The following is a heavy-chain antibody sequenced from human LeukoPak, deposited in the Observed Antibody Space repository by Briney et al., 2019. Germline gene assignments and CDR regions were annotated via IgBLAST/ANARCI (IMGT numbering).Heavy chain of an antibody. CDR3: AKISRSGWYVDY. V-gene: IGHV1-2*02. CDR1: TYTSSEYS. J-gene: IGHJ4*02. Sequence: ASVKVSCKASTYTSSEYSINWVRQAPGQGLEWMGWIDPDSGDTYYAQKFQGRVTVTRDTSISTAYMEVNRLTSDDTAVYFCAKISRSGWYVDYWGQGTLVTVSS. CDR2: IDPDSGDT. D-gene: IGHD6-19*01.